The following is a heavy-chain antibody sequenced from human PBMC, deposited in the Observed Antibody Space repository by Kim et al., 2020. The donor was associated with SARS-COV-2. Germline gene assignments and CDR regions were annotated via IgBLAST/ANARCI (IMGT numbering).Heavy chain of an antibody. J-gene: IGHJ5*02. D-gene: IGHD3-10*01. CDR1: GYSISSGYY. CDR3: ARGREGLCFGAPFDH. V-gene: IGHV4-38-2*02. CDR2: FYQSGNT. Sequence: SETLSLTCTVFGYSISSGYYWGWIRQPPGKGLEWIVSFYQSGNTYYNPSLKSRITISVDTSKNQFSLNLSSVTAADTAVYYCARGREGLCFGAPFDHCG.